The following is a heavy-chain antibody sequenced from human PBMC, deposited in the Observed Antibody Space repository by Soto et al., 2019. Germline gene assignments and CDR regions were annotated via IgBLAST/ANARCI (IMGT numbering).Heavy chain of an antibody. CDR3: ARVPPDSSGYYYVPYGMDV. CDR2: IKQDGSEK. J-gene: IGHJ6*02. CDR1: GFTFSSYW. D-gene: IGHD3-22*01. V-gene: IGHV3-7*05. Sequence: EVQLVESGGGLVQPGGSLRLSCAASGFTFSSYWMSWVRQAPGKGLEWVANIKQDGSEKYYVDSVKGRFTISRDNAKNSLYLQMNSLRAEDTAVYYCARVPPDSSGYYYVPYGMDVWGQGTTVTVSS.